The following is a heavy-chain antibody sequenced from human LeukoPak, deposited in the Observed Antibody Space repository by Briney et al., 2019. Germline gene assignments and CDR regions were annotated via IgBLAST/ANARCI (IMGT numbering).Heavy chain of an antibody. J-gene: IGHJ4*02. CDR1: GGSISSYY. CDR2: IYTSGST. D-gene: IGHD6-13*01. Sequence: PSETLSLTCTVSGGSISSYYWSWIRQPAGKGLEWIGRIYTSGSTNYNPSLKSRVTMSVDTSKNQFSLKLSSVTAADTAVYYCARDLFGAAAGPFDYWGQGTLVTVSA. CDR3: ARDLFGAAAGPFDY. V-gene: IGHV4-4*07.